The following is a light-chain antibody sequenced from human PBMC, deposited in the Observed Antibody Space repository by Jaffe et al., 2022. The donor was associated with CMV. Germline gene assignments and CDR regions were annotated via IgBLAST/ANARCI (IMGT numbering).Light chain of an antibody. CDR1: QSVSSK. V-gene: IGKV3-15*01. J-gene: IGKJ1*01. CDR3: QQYSDWPLGT. Sequence: EIVMTQSPATLSVSPGERATLSCRASQSVSSKLAWYQQKPGQAPRLLIYGASTRATGIPARFSGSGSGTDFTLTISSLQSEDFAVYFCQQYSDWPLGTFGLGTKVEIK. CDR2: GAS.